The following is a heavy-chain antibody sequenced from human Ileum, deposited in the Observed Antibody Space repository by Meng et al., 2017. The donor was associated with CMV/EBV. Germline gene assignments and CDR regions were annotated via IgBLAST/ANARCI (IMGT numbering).Heavy chain of an antibody. CDR2: VHYTGTT. CDR3: ARDRTVGPTPDGSLGA. Sequence: VAGQGRVKPSETLSLTRPSSCGSYSSKRSYWCWGRHPPGKGLEWISTVHYTGTTYYNPSLKSPVIISIYTSKNQFSLRLTSVTAADTAVYYCARDRTVGPTPDGSLGAWGQGTLVTVSS. D-gene: IGHD1-26*01. J-gene: IGHJ4*02. CDR1: CGSYSSKRSY. V-gene: IGHV4-39*07.